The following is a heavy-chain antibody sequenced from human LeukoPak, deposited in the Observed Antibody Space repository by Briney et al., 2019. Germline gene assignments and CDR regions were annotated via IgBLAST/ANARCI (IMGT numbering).Heavy chain of an antibody. J-gene: IGHJ4*02. Sequence: GRSLRLSCAASGFTFSSYAMHWVRQAPGKGLEWVAVISYDGSNKYYADSVKGRFTISRDNSKNTLYLQMNSLRAEDTAVYYCPRDRDYAVDYFDYWGQGTLVTVSS. CDR1: GFTFSSYA. CDR3: PRDRDYAVDYFDY. CDR2: ISYDGSNK. D-gene: IGHD3-16*01. V-gene: IGHV3-30-3*01.